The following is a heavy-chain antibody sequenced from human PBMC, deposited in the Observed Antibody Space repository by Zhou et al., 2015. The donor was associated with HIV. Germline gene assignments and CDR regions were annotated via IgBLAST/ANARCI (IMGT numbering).Heavy chain of an antibody. D-gene: IGHD3-3*02. V-gene: IGHV3-48*02. Sequence: EVHLVESGGGVIQPGGSLRLSCAASGFAVTSNYISWVRQAPGKGLEWISYITLRSDTIYYADSVKGRFTVSRDNAKNLLYLQMNSLRDEDTAVYYCARGDPILPKHFWSGYFLYWGQGILVTVSS. CDR2: ITLRSDTI. J-gene: IGHJ4*02. CDR3: ARGDPILPKHFWSGYFLY. CDR1: GFAVTSNY.